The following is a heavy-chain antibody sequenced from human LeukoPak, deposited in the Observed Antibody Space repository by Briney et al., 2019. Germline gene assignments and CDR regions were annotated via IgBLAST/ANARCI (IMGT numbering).Heavy chain of an antibody. CDR2: ISWDGGST. CDR1: GFTFDDYA. D-gene: IGHD5-12*01. V-gene: IGHV3-43D*03. Sequence: GGSLRLSCAASGFTFDDYAMHWVRQAPGKGLEWVSLISWDGGSTYYADSVKGRFTISRDNSKNSLYLQMNSLRAEDTALYYCAKSGGGYVDYYYYYMDVWGKGTTVTVSS. J-gene: IGHJ6*03. CDR3: AKSGGGYVDYYYYYMDV.